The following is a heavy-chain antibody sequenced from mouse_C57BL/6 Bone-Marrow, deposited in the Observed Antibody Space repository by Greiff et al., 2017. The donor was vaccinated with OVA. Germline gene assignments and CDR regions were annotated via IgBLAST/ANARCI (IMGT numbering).Heavy chain of an antibody. D-gene: IGHD1-1*01. CDR3: ARRENYYGSSGDWFAY. CDR2: INPNNGGT. CDR1: GYTFTDYN. Sequence: VQLQQSGPELVKPGASVKMSCKASGYTFTDYNMHWVKQSHGKSLEWIGYINPNNGGTSYNQKFKGKATLTVNKSSSTAYMELRSLTSEDSAVYYCARRENYYGSSGDWFAYWGQGTLVTVSA. V-gene: IGHV1-22*01. J-gene: IGHJ3*01.